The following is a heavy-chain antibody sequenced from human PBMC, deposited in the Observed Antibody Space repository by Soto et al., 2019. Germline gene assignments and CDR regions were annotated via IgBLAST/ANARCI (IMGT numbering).Heavy chain of an antibody. Sequence: EVQLVQSGAQLKKPGESLTISCEPSGFTFTNYWIVWVRQVPGKGLEWMGLIYPADSDTRYNPSFQGQVTISADTSTNTAFLHWSSLSASDSATYFCARTGRSGLRWLDFFDPWGQGTLVTVSS. CDR3: ARTGRSGLRWLDFFDP. J-gene: IGHJ5*02. CDR2: IYPADSDT. D-gene: IGHD4-17*01. V-gene: IGHV5-51*03. CDR1: GFTFTNYW.